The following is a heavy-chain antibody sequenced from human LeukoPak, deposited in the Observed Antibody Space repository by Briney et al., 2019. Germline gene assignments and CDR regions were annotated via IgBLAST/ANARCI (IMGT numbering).Heavy chain of an antibody. CDR1: GFTFSSYA. D-gene: IGHD6-6*01. V-gene: IGHV3-30-3*01. CDR2: ISYDGSSK. CDR3: ARDSPDSGPYSSSSERGEFDY. J-gene: IGHJ4*02. Sequence: PGGSLRLSCAASGFTFSSYAMHWVRQAPGKGLEWVAVISYDGSSKYYADSVKGRFTISRDNSKNTLYLQMNSLRAEDTAVYYCARDSPDSGPYSSSSERGEFDYWGQGTLVTVSS.